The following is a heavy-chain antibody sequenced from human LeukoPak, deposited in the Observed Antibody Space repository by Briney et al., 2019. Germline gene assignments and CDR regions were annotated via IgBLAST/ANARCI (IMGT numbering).Heavy chain of an antibody. CDR3: ARFPLLSTVSGYDDVEWSGSPGPFDY. V-gene: IGHV3-30*04. CDR1: GFIFSNYA. D-gene: IGHD5-12*01. CDR2: VSYDGSNK. J-gene: IGHJ4*02. Sequence: GGSLRLSCAASGFIFSNYAMHWVRQAPSKGLEWVAVVSYDGSNKYYADSVKGRFTISRDNAKNSLYLQMNSLRAEDTAVYYCARFPLLSTVSGYDDVEWSGSPGPFDYWGQGTLVTVSS.